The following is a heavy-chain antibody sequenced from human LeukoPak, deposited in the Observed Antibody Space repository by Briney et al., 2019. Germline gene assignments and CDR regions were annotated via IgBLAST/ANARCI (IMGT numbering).Heavy chain of an antibody. CDR2: IRNKANSYTT. D-gene: IGHD3-10*01. V-gene: IGHV3-72*01. CDR1: GFTFSDHY. J-gene: IGHJ4*02. Sequence: GGSLRLSCAASGFTFSDHYMDWVRQAPGKGLEWVARIRNKANSYTTEYAASVKGRFTIARDDSKTSLFLQMNSLKTEDTAVYYCARGYGSGPFYFDYWGQGTLVTVSS. CDR3: ARGYGSGPFYFDY.